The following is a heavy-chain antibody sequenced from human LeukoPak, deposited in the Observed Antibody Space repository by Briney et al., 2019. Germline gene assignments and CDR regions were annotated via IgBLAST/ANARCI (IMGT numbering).Heavy chain of an antibody. J-gene: IGHJ4*02. CDR2: ISHDGRNK. Sequence: GGSLRLSCAAAGFTFSAFNIHWVRQAPGKGLEWVAVISHDGRNKYFADSVKGRFTISRDNSKNTVYLQMSSLRAEDTAVYYCARDEFGEPLGYWGQGTLVTVSS. CDR1: GFTFSAFN. D-gene: IGHD3-10*01. V-gene: IGHV3-30*03. CDR3: ARDEFGEPLGY.